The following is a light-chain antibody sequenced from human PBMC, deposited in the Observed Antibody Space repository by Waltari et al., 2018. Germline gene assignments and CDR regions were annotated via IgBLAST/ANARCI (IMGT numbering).Light chain of an antibody. J-gene: IGKJ1*01. CDR1: QSVSSNY. V-gene: IGKV3-20*01. CDR3: QQYGSSPRT. CDR2: GAS. Sequence: EIVLTQSPGTLSLSPGERATLSCRASQSVSSNYLAWYQQKPGQAPRLLIYGASSRATGIPDRFSGSGSGTDFTLTINRLEPEDFAVYYCQQYGSSPRTFGQGTEVEIK.